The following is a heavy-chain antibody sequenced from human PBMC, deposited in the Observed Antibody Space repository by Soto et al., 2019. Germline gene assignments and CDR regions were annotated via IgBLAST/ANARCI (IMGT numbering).Heavy chain of an antibody. V-gene: IGHV1-18*01. CDR2: ISAYNGNT. J-gene: IGHJ4*02. D-gene: IGHD3-22*01. CDR3: ARDLYYYDSSGYYSY. CDR1: GYTFTSYG. Sequence: QVQLVQSGAEVKKPGASVKVSCKASGYTFTSYGISWVRQAPGQGLEWMGWISAYNGNTNYAQKIQGRVTMTTDTSTSTAYMELRSLRSDDTAAYYCARDLYYYDSSGYYSYWGQGTLVTVSA.